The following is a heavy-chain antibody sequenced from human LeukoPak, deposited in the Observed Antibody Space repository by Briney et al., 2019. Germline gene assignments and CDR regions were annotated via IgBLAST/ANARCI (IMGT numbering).Heavy chain of an antibody. V-gene: IGHV1-18*01. J-gene: IGHJ5*02. Sequence: ASVKVSCKPSGYTFTSYGISWVRQAPGQGLEWMGWISAYNGNTNYAQKLQGRVTMTTDTSTSTAYMELRSLRSDDTAVYYCARDDPYCSSTSCYLLSAWFDPWGQGTLVTVSS. CDR2: ISAYNGNT. CDR3: ARDDPYCSSTSCYLLSAWFDP. D-gene: IGHD2-2*01. CDR1: GYTFTSYG.